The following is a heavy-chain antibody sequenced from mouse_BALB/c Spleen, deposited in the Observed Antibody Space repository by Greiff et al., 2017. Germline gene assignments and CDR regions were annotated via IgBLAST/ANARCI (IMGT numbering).Heavy chain of an antibody. J-gene: IGHJ4*01. CDR3: ARWDSSGYD. D-gene: IGHD3-2*01. V-gene: IGHV5-4*02. CDR2: ISDGGSYT. CDR1: GFTFSDYY. Sequence: VKLVESGGGLVKPGGSLKLSCAASGFTFSDYYMYWVRQTPEKRLEWVATISDGGSYTYYPDSVKGRFTISRDNAKNNLYLQMSSLKSEDTAMYYCARWDSSGYDWGQGTSVTVSS.